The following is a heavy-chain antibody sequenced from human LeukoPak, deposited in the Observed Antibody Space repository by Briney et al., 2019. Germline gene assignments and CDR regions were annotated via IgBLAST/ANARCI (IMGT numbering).Heavy chain of an antibody. V-gene: IGHV4-34*01. D-gene: IGHD2-2*01. CDR2: INHSGST. CDR3: ASVLCSSTSCFDAFDI. CDR1: GGSFSGYY. J-gene: IGHJ3*02. Sequence: SETLSLTCAVYGGSFSGYYWSWIRQPPGRGLEWIGEINHSGSTNYNPSLKSRVTISVDTSKNQFSLKLSSVTAADTAVYYCASVLCSSTSCFDAFDIWVQGTMVTVSS.